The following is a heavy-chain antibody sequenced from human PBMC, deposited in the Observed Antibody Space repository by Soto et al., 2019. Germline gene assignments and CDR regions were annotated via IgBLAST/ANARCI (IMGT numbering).Heavy chain of an antibody. V-gene: IGHV3-30*18. CDR2: ISYDGSNK. CDR3: AKDESIAARPQYYGMDV. CDR1: GFTFSDSV. D-gene: IGHD6-6*01. J-gene: IGHJ6*04. Sequence: GGSLRLSCVGSGFTFSDSVMAWVRQAPGKGLEWVAVISYDGSNKYYADSVKGRFTISRDNSKNTLYLQMNSLRAEDTAVYYCAKDESIAARPQYYGMDVWCKGATVSVSS.